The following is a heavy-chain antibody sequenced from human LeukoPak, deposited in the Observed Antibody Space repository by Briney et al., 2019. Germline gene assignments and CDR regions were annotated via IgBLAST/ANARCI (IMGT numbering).Heavy chain of an antibody. D-gene: IGHD1-1*01. Sequence: ASVKVSCKVSGYTLTELSMRWVRQAPGKGLEWMAGFDTEDGEIVYAETVKDRLTMTADTSKDTAYMQLNSLRFEDTAVYYCSAWRRPYYYDMDAWGKGTTVTVSS. CDR2: FDTEDGEI. J-gene: IGHJ6*03. CDR3: SAWRRPYYYDMDA. V-gene: IGHV1-24*01. CDR1: GYTLTELS.